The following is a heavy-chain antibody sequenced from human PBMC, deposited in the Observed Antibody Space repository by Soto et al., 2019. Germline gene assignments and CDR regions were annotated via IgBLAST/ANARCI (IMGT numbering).Heavy chain of an antibody. J-gene: IGHJ6*02. CDR3: ARDLWGYCGTDCYPLDV. D-gene: IGHD2-21*02. V-gene: IGHV4-59*01. Sequence: ETLSLTCTVSGGSISRYYWSWIRQPPGKGLEWIGYMYNTGSTVYNPSFKSRVTISVDTSKNQFSLKLNSVTAADTAVYYCARDLWGYCGTDCYPLDVWGQGTTVTVSS. CDR1: GGSISRYY. CDR2: MYNTGST.